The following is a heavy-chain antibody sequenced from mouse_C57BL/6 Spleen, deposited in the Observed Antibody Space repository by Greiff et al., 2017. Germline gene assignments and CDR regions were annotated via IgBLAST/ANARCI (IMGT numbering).Heavy chain of an antibody. Sequence: VQLKESGPVLVKPGASVKMSCKASGYTFTDYYMNWVKQSHGKSLEWIGVINPYNGGTSYNQKFKGKATLTVDKSSSTAYMELNSLTSEDSAVYYCARGSNFFVDYWGQGTTLTVSS. CDR2: INPYNGGT. J-gene: IGHJ2*01. CDR1: GYTFTDYY. CDR3: ARGSNFFVDY. D-gene: IGHD2-5*01. V-gene: IGHV1-19*01.